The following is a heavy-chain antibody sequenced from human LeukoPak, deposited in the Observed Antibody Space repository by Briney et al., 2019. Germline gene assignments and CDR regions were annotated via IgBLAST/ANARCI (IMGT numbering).Heavy chain of an antibody. J-gene: IGHJ4*02. CDR3: AKDSHSSGYYYLVY. D-gene: IGHD3-22*01. CDR1: GFTFSSYG. Sequence: PGRSLGLSCAASGFTFSSYGMHWVRQAPGKGLEWVAVIWYDGSNKYYADSVKGRFTISRDNSKNTLYLQMNSLRAEDTAVYYCAKDSHSSGYYYLVYWGQGTLVTVSS. CDR2: IWYDGSNK. V-gene: IGHV3-33*06.